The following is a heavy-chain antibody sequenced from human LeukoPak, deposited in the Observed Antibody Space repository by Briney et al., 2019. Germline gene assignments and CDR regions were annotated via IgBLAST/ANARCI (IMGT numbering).Heavy chain of an antibody. CDR2: VDSTGTHT. CDR3: AKSRDGYTRPFDY. Sequence: GGSLRHSCAASGFTLSNYAMSWVRQAPGKGLEWVSGVDSTGTHTYNADSVKGRFTISRDNSKNTLFLHMTSLRADDTAVYFCAKSRDGYTRPFDYWGQETLVSVPS. D-gene: IGHD5-24*01. CDR1: GFTLSNYA. V-gene: IGHV3-23*05. J-gene: IGHJ4*02.